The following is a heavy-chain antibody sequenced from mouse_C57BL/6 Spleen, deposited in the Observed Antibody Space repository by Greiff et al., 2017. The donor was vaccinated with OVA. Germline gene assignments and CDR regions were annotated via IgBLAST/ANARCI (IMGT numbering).Heavy chain of an antibody. V-gene: IGHV1-54*01. D-gene: IGHD4-1*01. CDR3: GGGGGNWGYFDV. CDR1: GYAFTNYL. J-gene: IGHJ1*03. Sequence: QVQLQQSGAELVRPGTSVKVSCKASGYAFTNYLIEWVKQRPGQGLEWIGVINPGSGGTNYNEKFKGKATLTADKSSSTAYMQLSSLTSEDSAVYCCGGGGGNWGYFDVWGTGTTVTVSS. CDR2: INPGSGGT.